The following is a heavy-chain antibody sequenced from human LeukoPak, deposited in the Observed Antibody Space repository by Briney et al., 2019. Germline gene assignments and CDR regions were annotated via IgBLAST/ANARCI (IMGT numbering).Heavy chain of an antibody. J-gene: IGHJ5*02. D-gene: IGHD3-10*01. CDR3: ARGRSRFDP. CDR2: INPNSGNT. CDR1: GYTFTGYY. Sequence: ASVKVSCKASGYTFTGYYMHWVRQAPGQGLEWMGWINPNSGNTGYAQKFQGRVTMTRNTSISTAYMELSSLRSEDTAVYYCARGRSRFDPWGQGTLVTVSS. V-gene: IGHV1-8*02.